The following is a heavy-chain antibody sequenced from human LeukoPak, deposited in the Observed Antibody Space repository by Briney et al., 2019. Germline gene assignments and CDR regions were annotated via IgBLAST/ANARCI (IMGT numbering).Heavy chain of an antibody. J-gene: IGHJ4*02. CDR1: GFTFSNAW. V-gene: IGHV3-15*01. Sequence: GGSLRLSCAASGFTFSNAWMSWVRQAPGKGLEWVGRIKSKTDGGTTDYAAPVKGRFTIPRDDSKSIAYLQMNSLKTEDTAVYYCTRAAHVDTAMVYFDYWGQGTLVTVSS. CDR3: TRAAHVDTAMVYFDY. D-gene: IGHD5-18*01. CDR2: IKSKTDGGTT.